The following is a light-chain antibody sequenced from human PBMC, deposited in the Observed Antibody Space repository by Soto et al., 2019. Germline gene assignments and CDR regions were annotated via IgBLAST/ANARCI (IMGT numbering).Light chain of an antibody. Sequence: DIQMTQSPSTLSASVGDRVTITCRASQSISSWLAWYQQKPWKAPKLLIYDASSLESGVPSRFSGSGSGTEFTLTISSLQPDDFATYYFQQLNSYSPWTFGQGTKVEIK. CDR1: QSISSW. CDR2: DAS. J-gene: IGKJ1*01. CDR3: QQLNSYSPWT. V-gene: IGKV1-5*01.